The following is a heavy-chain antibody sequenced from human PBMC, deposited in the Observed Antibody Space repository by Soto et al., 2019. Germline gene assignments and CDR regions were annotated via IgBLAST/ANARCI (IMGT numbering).Heavy chain of an antibody. Sequence: EVQLVESGGDLVQPGRSLSLSCAASGFTFDDYAMHWVRQAPGKGLEWVSGISWNSGNKCYADSVKGRFTISRDNAKNFLYLEMNSLRAEDTALYYCAKEAGLVRFFDWLSNGLDVWGQGTEVTVSP. V-gene: IGHV3-9*01. CDR2: ISWNSGNK. J-gene: IGHJ6*01. CDR1: GFTFDDYA. D-gene: IGHD3-9*01. CDR3: AKEAGLVRFFDWLSNGLDV.